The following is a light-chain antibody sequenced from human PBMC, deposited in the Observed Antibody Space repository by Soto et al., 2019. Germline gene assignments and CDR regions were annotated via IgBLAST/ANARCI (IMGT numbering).Light chain of an antibody. CDR3: AAWDDSLNGYV. CDR1: SSNIGNNA. Sequence: QSVLTQPPSVSVAPRQRVTISCSGSSSNIGNNAVNWYQQLPGKAPKLLIYYDDLLPSGVSDRFSGSKSGTSASLAISGLQSEDEADYYCAAWDDSLNGYVFGTGTKVTVL. V-gene: IGLV1-36*01. J-gene: IGLJ1*01. CDR2: YDD.